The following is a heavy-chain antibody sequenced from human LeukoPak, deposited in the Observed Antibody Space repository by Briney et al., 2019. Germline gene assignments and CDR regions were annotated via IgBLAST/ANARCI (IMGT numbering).Heavy chain of an antibody. CDR2: ISASADRT. Sequence: GESLRLSCTASGFTFSNFWMGWVRQAPGKGLEWVSAISASADRTFGADSVKGRFVISRDNSKNTLYLQMNSLRVEDSAVYYCVKESRTAGPGYFDFWGQGTLVTVSS. CDR3: VKESRTAGPGYFDF. V-gene: IGHV3-23*01. D-gene: IGHD6-13*01. J-gene: IGHJ4*02. CDR1: GFTFSNFW.